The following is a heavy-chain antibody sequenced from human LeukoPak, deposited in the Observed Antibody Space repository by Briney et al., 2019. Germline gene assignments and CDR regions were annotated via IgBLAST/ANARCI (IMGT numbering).Heavy chain of an antibody. CDR1: GGSFSGCY. CDR3: ARMAGSSGL. D-gene: IGHD3-22*01. Sequence: SETLSLTCAVYGGSFSGCYWSWIRQPPGKGLEWIGEINHSGSTNYNPSLKSRVTISVDTSKNQFSLKLSSVTAADTAVYYCARMAGSSGLWGQGTLVTVSS. V-gene: IGHV4-34*01. J-gene: IGHJ4*02. CDR2: INHSGST.